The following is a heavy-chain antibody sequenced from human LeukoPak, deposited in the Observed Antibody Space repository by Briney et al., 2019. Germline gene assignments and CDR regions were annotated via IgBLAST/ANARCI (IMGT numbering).Heavy chain of an antibody. V-gene: IGHV3-23*01. Sequence: GGSLRLSCAASGFTFSSYAMSWVRQAPGKGLEWVSAISGSGGSTYYADSVKGRFTISRDNSKNTLYLQMNSLRAEDTAVYYCAKDVRNVVVPAAWYYYMDVWGKGTTVTVSS. J-gene: IGHJ6*03. CDR3: AKDVRNVVVPAAWYYYMDV. CDR1: GFTFSSYA. D-gene: IGHD2-2*01. CDR2: ISGSGGST.